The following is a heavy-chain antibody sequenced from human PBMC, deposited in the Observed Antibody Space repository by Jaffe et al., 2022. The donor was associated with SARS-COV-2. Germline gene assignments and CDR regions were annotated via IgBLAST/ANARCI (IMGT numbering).Heavy chain of an antibody. CDR3: AKVGGVVTESYYYYYGMDV. CDR2: ISGSGGST. CDR1: GFTFSSYA. V-gene: IGHV3-23*01. J-gene: IGHJ6*02. Sequence: EVQLLESGGGLVQPGGSLRLSCAASGFTFSSYAMSWVRQAPGKGLEWVSAISGSGGSTYYADSVKGRFTISRDNSKNTLYLQMNSLRAEDTAVYYCAKVGGVVTESYYYYYGMDVWGQGTTVTVSS. D-gene: IGHD3-3*01.